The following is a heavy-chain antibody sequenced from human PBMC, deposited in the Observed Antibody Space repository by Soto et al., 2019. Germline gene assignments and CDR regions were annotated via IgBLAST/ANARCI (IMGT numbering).Heavy chain of an antibody. CDR1: GGSISSGDYY. J-gene: IGHJ5*02. V-gene: IGHV4-30-4*01. D-gene: IGHD3-3*01. CDR2: IYYSGST. Sequence: QVQLQESGPGLVKPSQTLSLTCTVSGGSISSGDYYWSWIRQPPGKGLEWIGYIYYSGSTYYNPSLKSRVTISVYTSKNQFSLKLSSVTAADTAVYYCARERRFLEWLPNDWFDPWGQGTLVTVSS. CDR3: ARERRFLEWLPNDWFDP.